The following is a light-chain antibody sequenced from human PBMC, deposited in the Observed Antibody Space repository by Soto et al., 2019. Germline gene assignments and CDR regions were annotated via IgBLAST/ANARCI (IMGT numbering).Light chain of an antibody. CDR2: EDN. Sequence: NFMLTQPHSVSESPGKTVTISCTRSSGSIASNYVQWYQQRPGSAPTTVIYEDNKRPSGVPDRFSGSIDSSSNSASLTISGLKTEDEADYYCQSYDSSIPVVFGGGTKLTVL. CDR3: QSYDSSIPVV. J-gene: IGLJ2*01. CDR1: SGSIASNY. V-gene: IGLV6-57*04.